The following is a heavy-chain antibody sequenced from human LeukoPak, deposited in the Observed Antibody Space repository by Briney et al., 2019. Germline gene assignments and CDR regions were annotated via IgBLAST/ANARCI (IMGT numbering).Heavy chain of an antibody. CDR3: AAESERWLLRS. CDR1: GYAFSSYG. V-gene: IGHV1-18*01. CDR2: ISAYNGNT. Sequence: ASVKVSCKASGYAFSSYGISWVRQAPGQGLEWMGWISAYNGNTNYAQKLQGRVTVTTDTSTSTAYMELRSLRSDDTAVYYCAAESERWLLRSWGQGTLVTVSS. D-gene: IGHD6-19*01. J-gene: IGHJ4*02.